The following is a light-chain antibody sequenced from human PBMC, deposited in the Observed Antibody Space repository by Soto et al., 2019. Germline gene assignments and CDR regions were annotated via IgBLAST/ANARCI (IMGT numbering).Light chain of an antibody. CDR3: CAYAGSSSFV. CDR1: SSDVGSYKF. Sequence: QSALTQPAYVSGSAGQSITISCTGTSSDVGSYKFVSWYQQHPGKVPKVIIYEGSNRPSGVSNRFSGSKSGNTASLTISGRQVEDEADYYCCAYAGSSSFVFGPGTKVTVL. CDR2: EGS. V-gene: IGLV2-23*03. J-gene: IGLJ1*01.